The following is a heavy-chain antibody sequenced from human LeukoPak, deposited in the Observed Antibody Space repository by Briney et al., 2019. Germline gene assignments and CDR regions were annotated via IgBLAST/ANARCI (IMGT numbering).Heavy chain of an antibody. V-gene: IGHV3-49*04. Sequence: PGGSLRLSCTASGFTFCDYAMRWVRQAPGKGVEWGGFIRSKAYGGTTEYVSSVKGRFTISRDDSKSIAYLQMNSLKTEDTAVYYCTRVGIAAAGAFDYWGQGTLVTVSS. CDR1: GFTFCDYA. CDR3: TRVGIAAAGAFDY. D-gene: IGHD6-13*01. CDR2: IRSKAYGGTT. J-gene: IGHJ4*02.